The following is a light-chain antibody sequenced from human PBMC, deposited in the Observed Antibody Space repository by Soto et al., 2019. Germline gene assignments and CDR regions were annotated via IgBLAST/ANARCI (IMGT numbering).Light chain of an antibody. CDR3: QQYDNLPYT. CDR2: GAS. Sequence: EIVLTQSPGTLSLSPGERATLSCRASQSFTSTSLAWYQQKPGQAPRLLISGASRRAAGIPDRFSGSGSGTDFTLTISRLESEDIATYYCQQYDNLPYTFGQGTKLEIK. V-gene: IGKV3-20*01. J-gene: IGKJ2*01. CDR1: QSFTSTS.